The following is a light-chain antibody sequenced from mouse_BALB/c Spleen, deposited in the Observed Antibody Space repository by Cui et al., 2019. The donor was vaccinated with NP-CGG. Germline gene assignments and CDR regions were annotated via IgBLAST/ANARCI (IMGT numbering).Light chain of an antibody. Sequence: QAVVNQESAITTSPGETVTLTCRSSTGAVTTSNYANWVQEKPDHLFTGLIGGTNNQIPSVPARFSGSLIGDKAALTITGAQTEDEAIYFCALWYSNHWVFGGGTKLTVL. CDR2: GTN. V-gene: IGLV1*01. J-gene: IGLJ1*01. CDR1: TGAVTTSNY. CDR3: ALWYSNHWV.